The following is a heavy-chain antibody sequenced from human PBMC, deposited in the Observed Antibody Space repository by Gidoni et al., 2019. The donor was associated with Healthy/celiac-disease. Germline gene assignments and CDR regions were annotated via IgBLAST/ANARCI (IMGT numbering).Heavy chain of an antibody. CDR1: GFTFSSYG. Sequence: QVQLVESGGGVVQPGRSLRLSCAASGFTFSSYGMHWVRQAPGKGLEWVAVIWYDGSNKYYADSVKGRFTISRDNSKNTLYLQMNSLRAEDTAVYYCARVEMRDGGAFDIWGQGTMVTVSS. D-gene: IGHD3-3*01. CDR2: IWYDGSNK. V-gene: IGHV3-33*01. J-gene: IGHJ3*02. CDR3: ARVEMRDGGAFDI.